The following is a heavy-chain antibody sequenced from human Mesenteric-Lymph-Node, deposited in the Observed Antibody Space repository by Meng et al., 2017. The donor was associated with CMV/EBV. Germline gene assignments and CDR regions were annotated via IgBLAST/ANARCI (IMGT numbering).Heavy chain of an antibody. CDR1: GYTFTSYG. CDR3: ASSTRGDDNFDY. V-gene: IGHV5-51*01. CDR2: IYPGDSDT. Sequence: KVSCKASGYTFTSYGISWVRQMPGKGLEWMGIIYPGDSDTEYSPSFQGQVTVSVDKSLSTAYLQWSSLKASDTAMYYCASSTRGDDNFDYWGQGTLVTVSS. J-gene: IGHJ4*02. D-gene: IGHD3-10*01.